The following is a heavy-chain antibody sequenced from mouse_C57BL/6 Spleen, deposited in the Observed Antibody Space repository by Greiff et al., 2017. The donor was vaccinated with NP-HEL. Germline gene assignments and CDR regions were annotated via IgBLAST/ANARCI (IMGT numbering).Heavy chain of an antibody. CDR3: ARPDSSGYDYFDY. J-gene: IGHJ2*01. CDR2: ISSGGGYT. D-gene: IGHD3-2*02. Sequence: EVKLVESGGDLVKPGGSLKLSCAASGFTFSSYGMSWVRQTPDKRLEWVATISSGGGYTYYPDSVKGRFTISRDNAKNTLYLQMSSLKSEDTAMYYSARPDSSGYDYFDYWGQGTTLTVSS. V-gene: IGHV5-6*01. CDR1: GFTFSSYG.